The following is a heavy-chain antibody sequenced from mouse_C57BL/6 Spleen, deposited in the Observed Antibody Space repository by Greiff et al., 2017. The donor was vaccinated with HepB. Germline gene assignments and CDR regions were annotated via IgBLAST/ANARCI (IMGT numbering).Heavy chain of an antibody. CDR2: IYPGDGNT. D-gene: IGHD1-1*01. Sequence: VQLQQSGAELVKPGASVKISCKASGYAFSSYWMSWVKQRPGQGLEWIGQIYPGDGNTNYNGKFKGKATLTADKSSSTAYMQLSSLTSEDSAVYFCARSDFYYDGDGMDYWGQGTPVTVSS. J-gene: IGHJ4*01. CDR3: ARSDFYYDGDGMDY. V-gene: IGHV1-80*01. CDR1: GYAFSSYW.